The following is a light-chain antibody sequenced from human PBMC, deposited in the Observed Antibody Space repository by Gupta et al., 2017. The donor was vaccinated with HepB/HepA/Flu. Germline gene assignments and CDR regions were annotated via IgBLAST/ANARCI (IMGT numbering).Light chain of an antibody. Sequence: ALTQPASVSGSPGTSISISCPGPSSDVGSYNLVSWYQQPPGKAPKLMIYEVSKRPSGVSNRFSGSKSGNTASLTIAGLQAEDEADYYCCSYAGSSTFWVFGGGTKLTVL. V-gene: IGLV2-23*02. CDR2: EVS. CDR1: SSDVGSYNL. CDR3: CSYAGSSTFWV. J-gene: IGLJ3*02.